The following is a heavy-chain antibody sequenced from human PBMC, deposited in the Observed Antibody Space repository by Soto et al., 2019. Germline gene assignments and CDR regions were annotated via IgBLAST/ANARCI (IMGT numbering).Heavy chain of an antibody. CDR1: GFTFSSYA. J-gene: IGHJ4*02. Sequence: EVQLLESGGGLVQPGGSLRLSCAASGFTFSSYAMSWVRQAPGKGLEWVSAISGSGGSTYYADSVKGRFTISRDNSKNTLYLQINSLRAEDTAVYYCAKDLGSSPGPSDYWGQGTLVTVSS. D-gene: IGHD6-6*01. V-gene: IGHV3-23*01. CDR2: ISGSGGST. CDR3: AKDLGSSPGPSDY.